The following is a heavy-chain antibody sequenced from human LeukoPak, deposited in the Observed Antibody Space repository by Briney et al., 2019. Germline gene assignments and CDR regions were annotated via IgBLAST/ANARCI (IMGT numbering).Heavy chain of an antibody. J-gene: IGHJ4*02. V-gene: IGHV3-30-3*01. CDR3: ARLPSQGVDY. D-gene: IGHD2-2*01. CDR1: GFTFSSYA. Sequence: GGSLRLSCAASGFTFSSYAMHWVRQAPGKGLEWVAVISYDGSNKYYADSVKGRFTISRDNSKNTLYLQMNSLRAEDTAVYYCARLPSQGVDYWGQGTLVTVSS. CDR2: ISYDGSNK.